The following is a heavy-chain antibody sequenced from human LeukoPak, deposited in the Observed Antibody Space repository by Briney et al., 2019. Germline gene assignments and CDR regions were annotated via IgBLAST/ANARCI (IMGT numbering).Heavy chain of an antibody. CDR2: IKQDGSEK. Sequence: GGSLRLSCAAYGFTFSSYWMSWVRQAPGKGLEWVANIKQDGSEKYYVDSVKGRFTISRDNAKNSLYLQMNSLRAEDTAVYYCASDYQVLSWLRLNYFDYWGQGTLVTVSS. V-gene: IGHV3-7*01. CDR1: GFTFSSYW. J-gene: IGHJ4*02. D-gene: IGHD5-12*01. CDR3: ASDYQVLSWLRLNYFDY.